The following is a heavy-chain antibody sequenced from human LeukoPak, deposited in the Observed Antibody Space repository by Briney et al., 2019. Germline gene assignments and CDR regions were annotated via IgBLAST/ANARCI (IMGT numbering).Heavy chain of an antibody. D-gene: IGHD1-14*01. J-gene: IGHJ4*02. Sequence: PGGSLRLSCAASGFTFSHYWMTWVRQAPGKGLEWLADIRQDGDQTYYADSVKGRFTISRDNAKNSLYLQLNSLRAEDTAVYYCAKDLASTGALDLWGQGTLVTVSS. V-gene: IGHV3-7*01. CDR1: GFTFSHYW. CDR2: IRQDGDQT. CDR3: AKDLASTGALDL.